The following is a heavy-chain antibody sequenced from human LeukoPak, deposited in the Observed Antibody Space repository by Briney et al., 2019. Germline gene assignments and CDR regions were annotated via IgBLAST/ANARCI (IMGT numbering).Heavy chain of an antibody. V-gene: IGHV4-39*01. CDR2: IYYSGST. CDR1: GGSISSSSYY. CDR3: ARHAYDYVWGSYRLYYFDY. Sequence: SETLSLTCTVPGGSISSSSYYWGWIRQPPGKGLEWIGSIYYSGSTYYNPSLKSRVTISVDTSKNQFSLKLSSVTAADTAVYYCARHAYDYVWGSYRLYYFDYWGQGTLVTVSS. J-gene: IGHJ4*02. D-gene: IGHD3-16*02.